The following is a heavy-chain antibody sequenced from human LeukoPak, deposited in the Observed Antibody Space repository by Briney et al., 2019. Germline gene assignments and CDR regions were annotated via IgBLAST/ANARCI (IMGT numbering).Heavy chain of an antibody. Sequence: PGGSLRLSCAASGFIFSSYAMSWVRQAPGKGLQWVSVISASGGSTFYADSVKGRFTISRDNSKNTLYLQMDSLRPEDTAVYFCAKALGSWSYEGYWGLGTLVTVSS. CDR1: GFIFSSYA. CDR3: AKALGSWSYEGY. V-gene: IGHV3-23*01. J-gene: IGHJ4*02. D-gene: IGHD1-26*01. CDR2: ISASGGST.